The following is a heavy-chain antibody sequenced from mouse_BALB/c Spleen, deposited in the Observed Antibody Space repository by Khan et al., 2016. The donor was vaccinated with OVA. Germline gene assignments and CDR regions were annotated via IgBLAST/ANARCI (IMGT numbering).Heavy chain of an antibody. D-gene: IGHD2-14*01. CDR1: GYTFTSYV. CDR2: IYPYNDDT. CDR3: AKNDRYDVYFDY. Sequence: VRLQQSGPELVKPGASVKMSCKASGYTFTSYVMHWLRQKPGQGLEWIGYIYPYNDDTKYNEKFKGKATLTSDKSSSTAYMELGSLTSEDSAVYYCAKNDRYDVYFDYWGQGTTLTVSS. J-gene: IGHJ2*01. V-gene: IGHV1S136*01.